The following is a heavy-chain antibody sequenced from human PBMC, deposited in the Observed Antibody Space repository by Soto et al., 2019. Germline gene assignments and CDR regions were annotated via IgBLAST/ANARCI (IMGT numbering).Heavy chain of an antibody. J-gene: IGHJ6*02. D-gene: IGHD2-2*01. CDR2: IIPIFGTA. CDR3: ASKIPASRASYYYYYGMDV. CDR1: GGTFSSYA. Sequence: QVQLVQSGAEVKKPGSSVKVSCKASGGTFSSYAISWVRQAPGQGLEWMGGIIPIFGTANYAQKFQDRVTITADKSTSTAYMELSSLRSEDTAVYYCASKIPASRASYYYYYGMDVWGQGTTVTVSS. V-gene: IGHV1-69*06.